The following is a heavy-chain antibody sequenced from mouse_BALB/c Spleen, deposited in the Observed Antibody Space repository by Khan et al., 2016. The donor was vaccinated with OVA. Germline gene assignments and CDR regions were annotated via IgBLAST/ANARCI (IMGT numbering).Heavy chain of an antibody. D-gene: IGHD1-2*01. V-gene: IGHV1S29*02. Sequence: ELVKPGASVKISCKASGYTFTDYNMDWVKQSHGKSLEWIGYIYPYNGGTGYNQKFKSKATLTVDNSSSTAYMELRSLTSEDSAVYYCARSGYGSFAYWGQGTLVTVSA. CDR3: ARSGYGSFAY. CDR2: IYPYNGGT. J-gene: IGHJ3*01. CDR1: GYTFTDYN.